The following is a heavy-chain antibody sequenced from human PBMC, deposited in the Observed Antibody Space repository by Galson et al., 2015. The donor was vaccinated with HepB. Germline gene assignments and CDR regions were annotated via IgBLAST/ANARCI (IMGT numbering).Heavy chain of an antibody. Sequence: VRRAPGKGLEWVAVISYDGNNKYYADSVKGRFTISRDNSKNTLYLQMNSLRAEDTAVYYCARGLGAYNYFDYWGQGTLVTVSS. V-gene: IGHV3-30*03. D-gene: IGHD5-24*01. CDR2: ISYDGNNK. CDR3: ARGLGAYNYFDY. J-gene: IGHJ4*02.